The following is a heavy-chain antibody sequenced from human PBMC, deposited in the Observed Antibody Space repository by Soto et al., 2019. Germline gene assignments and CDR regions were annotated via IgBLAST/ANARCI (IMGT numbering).Heavy chain of an antibody. Sequence: SETLSLTCTVSGGSISSGGYYWSWIRQHPGKGLEWIGYIYYSGRTYYNPSLKSRVTISVDTSKNQFSLKLSSVTAADTAVYYCARTLTDSRDGYNSIPFDYWGQGTLVTVSS. CDR1: GGSISSGGYY. V-gene: IGHV4-31*03. D-gene: IGHD5-12*01. CDR2: IYYSGRT. J-gene: IGHJ4*02. CDR3: ARTLTDSRDGYNSIPFDY.